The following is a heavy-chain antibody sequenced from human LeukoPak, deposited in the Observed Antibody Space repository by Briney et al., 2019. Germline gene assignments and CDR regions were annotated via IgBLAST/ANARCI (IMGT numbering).Heavy chain of an antibody. CDR3: ARERSLVWGMDY. J-gene: IGHJ4*02. V-gene: IGHV1-3*03. CDR2: INAGNGNT. Sequence: ASVKVSCKASGYTFASYGISWVRQAPGQGLEWMGWINAGNGNTKYSQEFQGRVTITWDTSASTAYMELSSLRSEDMAVYYCARERSLVWGMDYWGQGTLVAVSS. D-gene: IGHD7-27*01. CDR1: GYTFASYG.